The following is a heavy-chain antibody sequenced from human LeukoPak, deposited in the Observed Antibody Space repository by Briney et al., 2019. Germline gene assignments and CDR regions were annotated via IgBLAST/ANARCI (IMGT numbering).Heavy chain of an antibody. CDR3: ARETMSSSWTYDY. V-gene: IGHV3-48*02. Sequence: GGSLRLSCVASGFTFSNYNMKWVRQAPGKGLEWVSNISSSSSIKYYADSVKGRFTISRDNAENSLFLQMISLRDEDTAVYYCARETMSSSWTYDYWGQGTLVTVSS. J-gene: IGHJ4*02. CDR2: ISSSSSIK. CDR1: GFTFSNYN. D-gene: IGHD6-13*01.